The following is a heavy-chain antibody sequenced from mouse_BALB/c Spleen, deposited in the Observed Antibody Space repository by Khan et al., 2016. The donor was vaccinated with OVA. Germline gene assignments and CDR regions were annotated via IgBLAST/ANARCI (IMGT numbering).Heavy chain of an antibody. V-gene: IGHV5-9-1*01. J-gene: IGHJ4*01. CDR2: ISSGGIYT. CDR1: GFTFSNYA. CDR3: SRISCAYEVSVLDY. D-gene: IGHD2-2*01. Sequence: EVELVESGGDLVKPGGSLKLSCAASGFTFSNYAMSWVRQTPGKRLEWVATISSGGIYTYYPESVKGRFTISRDNAKNTLYLQMSRLRSEDTAMXSCSRISCAYEVSVLDYWGQGTSVTVSS.